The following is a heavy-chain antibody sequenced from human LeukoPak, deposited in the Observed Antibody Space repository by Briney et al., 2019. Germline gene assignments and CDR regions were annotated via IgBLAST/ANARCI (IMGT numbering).Heavy chain of an antibody. CDR3: ARHSEEAYYDFWSGYKSWFDP. V-gene: IGHV4-59*08. CDR2: IYYSGST. D-gene: IGHD3-3*01. J-gene: IGHJ5*02. Sequence: SETLSLTCTVSGGSISSYYWSRIRQPPGKGLEWIGYIYYSGSTNYNPSLKSRVTISVDTSKNQFSLKLSSVTAADTAVYYCARHSEEAYYDFWSGYKSWFDPWGQGTLVTVSS. CDR1: GGSISSYY.